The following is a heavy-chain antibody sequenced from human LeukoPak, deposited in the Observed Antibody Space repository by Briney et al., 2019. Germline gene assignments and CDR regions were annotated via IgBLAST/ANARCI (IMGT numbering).Heavy chain of an antibody. Sequence: SETLSLTCAVSGDSINSRSYYWAWIRQPPGKGLEWIGSIYHSESTYYNPSLKSRVTISVDTSKNQFSLKLSSVTAADTAVYYCARVEPGSYPNWFDPWGQGTLVTVSS. D-gene: IGHD3-10*01. J-gene: IGHJ5*02. CDR2: IYHSEST. CDR3: ARVEPGSYPNWFDP. V-gene: IGHV4-39*07. CDR1: GDSINSRSYY.